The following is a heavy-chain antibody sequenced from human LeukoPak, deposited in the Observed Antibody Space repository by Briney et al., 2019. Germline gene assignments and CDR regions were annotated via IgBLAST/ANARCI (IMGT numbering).Heavy chain of an antibody. J-gene: IGHJ4*02. CDR1: GFAFRRYW. CDR2: ISGDGSIT. Sequence: PGGSLRLSCETSGFAFRRYWMLWVRQAPGKGLVWVSRISGDGSITTYADSVKGRFTISRDNTKNILYLHKNSLRDEDTATYYCARSQFDYWGQGILVTVSS. V-gene: IGHV3-74*01. CDR3: ARSQFDY.